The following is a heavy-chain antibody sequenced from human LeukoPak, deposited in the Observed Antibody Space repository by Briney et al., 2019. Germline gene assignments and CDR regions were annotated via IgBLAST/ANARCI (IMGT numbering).Heavy chain of an antibody. CDR2: INPNSGGT. CDR3: ARDGSYDSSGYYRNWFDP. J-gene: IGHJ5*02. Sequence: ASVKVSCKASGYTFTGYYMHWVRQAPGQGLEWMGWINPNSGGTNYAQKFQGRVTMTRDTSISTAYMELSRLRSGDTAVYYCARDGSYDSSGYYRNWFDPWGQGTLVTVSS. V-gene: IGHV1-2*02. D-gene: IGHD3-22*01. CDR1: GYTFTGYY.